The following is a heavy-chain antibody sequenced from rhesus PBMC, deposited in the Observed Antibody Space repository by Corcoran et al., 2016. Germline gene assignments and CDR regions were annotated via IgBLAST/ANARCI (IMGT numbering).Heavy chain of an antibody. CDR3: ASSYSSWYYFDY. D-gene: IGHD6-13*01. CDR2: IFGSSGST. V-gene: IGHV4S7*01. CDR1: GGSISHSYY. J-gene: IGHJ4*01. Sequence: QVQLQESGPGLVKPSETLSLTCAVPGGSISHSYYWNWIRQPPGKGLEWIGNIFGSSGSTYYNPSLKSRVTISKDTSKNQFSLKLSSVTATDTAVYYCASSYSSWYYFDYWGQGVLVTVSS.